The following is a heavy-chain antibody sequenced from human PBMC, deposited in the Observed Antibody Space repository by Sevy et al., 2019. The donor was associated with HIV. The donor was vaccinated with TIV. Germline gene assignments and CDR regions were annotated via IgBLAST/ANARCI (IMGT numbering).Heavy chain of an antibody. V-gene: IGHV3-30*04. CDR3: ARDLPSAVTNPFYYYGMDV. CDR1: GFTFSIYA. CDR2: ISYDGSKK. J-gene: IGHJ6*02. D-gene: IGHD4-17*01. Sequence: GGSLRLSCAASGFTFSIYAIHWVRQAPGKGLEWVAVISYDGSKKNYVDSVKGRFTISRDNSKKTLYLQMNSLRPEDTAVYYCARDLPSAVTNPFYYYGMDVWGQGTTVTVSS.